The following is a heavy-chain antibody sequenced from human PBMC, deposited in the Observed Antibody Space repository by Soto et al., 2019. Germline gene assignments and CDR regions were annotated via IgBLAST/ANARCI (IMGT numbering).Heavy chain of an antibody. CDR1: GFTFSSYG. Sequence: QVQLVESGGGVVQPGRSLRLSCAASGFTFSSYGMHWVRQAPGKGLEWVAVISYDGSNKYYADSVKGRFTISRDNSKNTLYLQMNSLRAEDTAVYYCAKEGLEAPSIDYWGQGTLVTVSS. D-gene: IGHD1-1*01. J-gene: IGHJ4*02. V-gene: IGHV3-30*18. CDR3: AKEGLEAPSIDY. CDR2: ISYDGSNK.